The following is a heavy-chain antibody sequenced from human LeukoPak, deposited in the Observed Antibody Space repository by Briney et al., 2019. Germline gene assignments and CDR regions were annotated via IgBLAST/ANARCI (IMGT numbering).Heavy chain of an antibody. CDR2: ISYDGSNK. CDR1: GFTFSSYG. D-gene: IGHD2-21*02. J-gene: IGHJ6*02. V-gene: IGHV3-30*18. CDR3: AKDGCGDCYSMGDYYYYGMDV. Sequence: PGRSLRLSCAASGFTFSSYGMHWVRQAPGKGLEWVAVISYDGSNKYYADSVKGRFTISRDNSKNTLYLQMNSLRAEDTAVYYCAKDGCGDCYSMGDYYYYGMDVWGQGTTVTVSS.